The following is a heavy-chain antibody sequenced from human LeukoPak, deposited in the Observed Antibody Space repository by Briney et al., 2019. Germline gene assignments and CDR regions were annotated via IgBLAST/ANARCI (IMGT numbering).Heavy chain of an antibody. CDR3: ARTENDYSIRESPFDP. CDR2: INPKSGGT. D-gene: IGHD4-11*01. V-gene: IGHV1-2*04. J-gene: IGHJ5*02. CDR1: GYTFTGYH. Sequence: ASVKVSCKASGYTFTGYHIHWVRQAPGQGLEWMGWINPKSGGTNYAQKFEGWVTMTRDTSISTAYMELSRLRSDDTAVYYCARTENDYSIRESPFDPWGQGTLVTVSS.